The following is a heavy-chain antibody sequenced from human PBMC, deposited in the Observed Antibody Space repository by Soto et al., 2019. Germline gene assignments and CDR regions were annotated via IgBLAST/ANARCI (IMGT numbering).Heavy chain of an antibody. J-gene: IGHJ6*02. CDR2: IIPIFGTA. CDR1: GGTFSSYA. V-gene: IGHV1-69*13. D-gene: IGHD3-3*01. CDR3: ARDSPPGAPWSGPLHGMDV. Sequence: SVKVSCKASGGTFSSYAISWVRQAPGQGLEWMGGIIPIFGTANYAQKFQGRVTITADESTSTAYMEPSSLRSEDTAVYYCARDSPPGAPWSGPLHGMDVWGQGTTVTVSS.